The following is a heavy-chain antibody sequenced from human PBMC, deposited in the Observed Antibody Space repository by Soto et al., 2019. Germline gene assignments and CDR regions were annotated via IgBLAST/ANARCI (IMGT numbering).Heavy chain of an antibody. D-gene: IGHD2-2*01. CDR2: ISAYNGNT. Sequence: GASVKVSCKASGYTFTSYGISWARQAPGQGLEWMGWISAYNGNTNYAQKLQGRVTMTTDTSTSTAYMELRSLRSDDTAVYYCARDCSSTSCPSFTVYYYYGMDVWGQGTTVTVSS. CDR3: ARDCSSTSCPSFTVYYYYGMDV. J-gene: IGHJ6*02. CDR1: GYTFTSYG. V-gene: IGHV1-18*01.